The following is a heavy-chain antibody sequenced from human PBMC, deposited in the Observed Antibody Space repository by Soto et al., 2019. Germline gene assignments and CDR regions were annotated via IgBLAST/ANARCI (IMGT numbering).Heavy chain of an antibody. D-gene: IGHD2-2*01. CDR3: ARKAVVPAAMGWFDP. J-gene: IGHJ5*02. V-gene: IGHV1-3*01. CDR2: INAGNGNT. Sequence: QVQLVQSGAEVKKPGASVKVSCKASGYTFTSYAMHWVRQAPGQRLEWMGWINAGNGNTKYSQKFQGRVTITRDTSASTAYMELSSLRSEDTAVYYCARKAVVPAAMGWFDPWGQGTLVTVSS. CDR1: GYTFTSYA.